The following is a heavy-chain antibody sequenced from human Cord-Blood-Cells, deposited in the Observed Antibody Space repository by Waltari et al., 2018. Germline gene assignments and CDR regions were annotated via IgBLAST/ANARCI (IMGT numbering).Heavy chain of an antibody. Sequence: EVQLVESGGGLIQPGGSLSLPSSASVFTVSINYLSWVHQAPGKGLEWVSVIYSGGSTYYADSVKGRFTISRDNSKNTLYLQMNSLRAEDTAVYYCARALGAADYWGQGTLVTVSS. J-gene: IGHJ4*02. CDR3: ARALGAADY. D-gene: IGHD1-26*01. V-gene: IGHV3-53*01. CDR1: VFTVSINY. CDR2: IYSGGST.